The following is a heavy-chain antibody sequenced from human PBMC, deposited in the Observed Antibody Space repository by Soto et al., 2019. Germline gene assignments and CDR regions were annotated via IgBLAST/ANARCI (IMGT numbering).Heavy chain of an antibody. D-gene: IGHD3-10*01. CDR2: IYYSGST. CDR1: GGSISSYY. J-gene: IGHJ5*02. Sequence: SETLSLTCTVSGGSISSYYWSWIWQPPGKGLQYIGYIYYSGSTNYNPSLKSRVTISVDASKNQFSLKLSSVTAADTAVYYCARLPVMVRGVTGFWFDPWGQGTLVTVSS. CDR3: ARLPVMVRGVTGFWFDP. V-gene: IGHV4-59*08.